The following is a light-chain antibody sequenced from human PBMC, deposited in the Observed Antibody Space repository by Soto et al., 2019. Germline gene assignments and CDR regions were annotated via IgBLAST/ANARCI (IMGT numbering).Light chain of an antibody. J-gene: IGLJ2*01. CDR3: SSYTTIKTVV. CDR2: EVS. V-gene: IGLV2-14*01. Sequence: QSALTQPASVSGSPGQSITISCTGTSSYIGTYKYVSWLQHHPGKAPNLIIFEVSNRPSGISDRFSGFKSANTAYLTISGVQPEDEADYHCSSYTTIKTVVFGGGTKLTVL. CDR1: SSYIGTYKY.